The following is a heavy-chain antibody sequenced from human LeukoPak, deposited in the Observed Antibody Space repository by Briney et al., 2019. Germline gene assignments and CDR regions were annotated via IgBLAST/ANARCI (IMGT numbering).Heavy chain of an antibody. J-gene: IGHJ6*03. V-gene: IGHV3-20*04. D-gene: IGHD3-22*01. Sequence: SGGSLRLSCAASGFTFDDYGMSWVRQAPGKGLEWVSGINWNGGSTGYADSVKGRFTISRDNAKNSLYLQMNSLRAEDTALYYCAREYYYDSSGYYYYYYYMDAWGKGTTVTVSS. CDR1: GFTFDDYG. CDR3: AREYYYDSSGYYYYYYYMDA. CDR2: INWNGGST.